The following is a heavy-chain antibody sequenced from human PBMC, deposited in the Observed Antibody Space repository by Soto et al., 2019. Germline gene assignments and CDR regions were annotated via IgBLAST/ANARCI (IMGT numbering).Heavy chain of an antibody. Sequence: PSQTLSLTCAVSGDSVSSNSAAWNWIRQSPSRGLEWLGRTYYRSKWYNDYAVSVKSRITINPDTSKNQFSLQLNSVTPEDTAVYYCAREDASYYDFWIGYYHSEYFQHWGQGTLVTVSS. D-gene: IGHD3-3*01. J-gene: IGHJ1*01. CDR3: AREDASYYDFWIGYYHSEYFQH. V-gene: IGHV6-1*01. CDR2: TYYRSKWYN. CDR1: GDSVSSNSAA.